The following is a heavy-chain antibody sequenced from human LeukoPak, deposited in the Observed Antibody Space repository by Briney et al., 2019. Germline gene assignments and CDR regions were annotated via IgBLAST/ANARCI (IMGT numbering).Heavy chain of an antibody. J-gene: IGHJ4*02. CDR3: AKSNGLGYYDILTGYPYFDY. CDR1: GFTFSSYA. CDR2: ISGSGGST. V-gene: IGHV3-23*01. D-gene: IGHD3-9*01. Sequence: PGGSLRLSCAASGFTFSSYAMSWVRQAPGKGLEWVSAISGSGGSTYYADSVKGRFTISRDNSKNTLYLQMNSLRAEDTAVHYCAKSNGLGYYDILTGYPYFDYWGQGTLVTVSS.